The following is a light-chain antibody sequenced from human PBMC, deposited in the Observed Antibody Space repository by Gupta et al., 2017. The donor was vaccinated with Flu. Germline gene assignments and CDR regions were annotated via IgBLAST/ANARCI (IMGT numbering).Light chain of an antibody. J-gene: IGKJ1*01. CDR2: KAS. V-gene: IGKV1-5*03. CDR3: QQYNSSPGT. CDR1: QSISSW. Sequence: DIHTTQSPSTLPASVGDRVTITCLASQSISSWLAWYQQKPGKAPKLLIYKASSLESGVPSRFSGSGSGTEFTLTISSLQPDDFATYYCQQYNSSPGTFGQGTKVEIK.